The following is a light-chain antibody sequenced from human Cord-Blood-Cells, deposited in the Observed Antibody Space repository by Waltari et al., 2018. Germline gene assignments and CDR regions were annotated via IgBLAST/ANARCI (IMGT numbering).Light chain of an antibody. CDR2: GAS. Sequence: EIVMTQSPATLSASPGERATLSCRASHSVRSNLAWSQQKPGRAPRPLIYGASTRPTGIPARFSGSGSETEFALTISSLQSEDFAVYCGQQYNNWPRTFGQGTKVEIK. CDR1: HSVRSN. CDR3: QQYNNWPRT. J-gene: IGKJ1*01. V-gene: IGKV3-15*01.